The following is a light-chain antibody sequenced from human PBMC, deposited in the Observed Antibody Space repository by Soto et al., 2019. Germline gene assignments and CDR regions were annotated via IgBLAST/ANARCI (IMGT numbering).Light chain of an antibody. CDR3: QQYGSSLGVT. Sequence: EIVLTQSPGTLSLSPGERATLSCRASQSVSSSYLAWYQQKPGQAPRLLIYGASCRATGIPDRFSGSGSGTYFTLTISRLEPEDFAVCYCQQYGSSLGVTFGGGTMVEIK. CDR1: QSVSSSY. CDR2: GAS. V-gene: IGKV3-20*01. J-gene: IGKJ4*01.